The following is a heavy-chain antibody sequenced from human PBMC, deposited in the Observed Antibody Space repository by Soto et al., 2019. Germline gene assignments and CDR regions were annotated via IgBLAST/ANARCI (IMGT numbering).Heavy chain of an antibody. Sequence: QVQLVESGGGVVQPGRSLRLSCAASGFTFSSYAMHWVRQAPGKGLEWVAVISYDGSNKYYADSVKGRFTISRDNSKNTXXLQMNSLRAEDTVVYYCARDPGGTDFAEWTYYFDYWGQGTLVTVSS. CDR1: GFTFSSYA. J-gene: IGHJ4*02. CDR3: ARDPGGTDFAEWTYYFDY. D-gene: IGHD3-3*01. V-gene: IGHV3-30-3*01. CDR2: ISYDGSNK.